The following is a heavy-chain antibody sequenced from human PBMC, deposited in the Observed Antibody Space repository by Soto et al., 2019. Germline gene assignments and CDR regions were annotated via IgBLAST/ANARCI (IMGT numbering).Heavy chain of an antibody. D-gene: IGHD2-15*01. CDR1: GFIFSNYA. Sequence: GGSLRLSCAPSGFIFSNYAMSWVRQARGKGLEWVSAISGSGADTYYTESVKGRFTISRDNFKNTLYLQVNSLRAKDTAVYYCAKDTGRGGGSVFDYWGQGTLVTVSS. CDR2: ISGSGADT. CDR3: AKDTGRGGGSVFDY. V-gene: IGHV3-23*01. J-gene: IGHJ4*02.